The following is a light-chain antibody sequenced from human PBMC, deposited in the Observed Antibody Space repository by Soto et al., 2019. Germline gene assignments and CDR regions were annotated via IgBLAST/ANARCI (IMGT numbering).Light chain of an antibody. J-gene: IGLJ3*02. CDR3: AAWDYSRNALV. Sequence: QSVLTQPPSVSEAPRQRVTISCSGSSSNIGNNAVNWYQQLPGKAPKLLIYYDDLLPSGVSDRFSGSKSGTSASLAISGLQSEDEAEYYCAAWDYSRNALVFGGGTKLTVL. CDR2: YDD. V-gene: IGLV1-36*01. CDR1: SSNIGNNA.